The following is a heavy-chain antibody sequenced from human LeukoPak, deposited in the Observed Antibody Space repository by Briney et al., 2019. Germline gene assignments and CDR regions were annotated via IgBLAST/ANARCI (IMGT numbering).Heavy chain of an antibody. J-gene: IGHJ4*02. CDR3: ARGDTVTTIGFDY. CDR1: GFTLSSYW. CDR2: IKQDGSEK. V-gene: IGHV3-7*01. D-gene: IGHD4-11*01. Sequence: GGSLRLSCAASGFTLSSYWMSWVRQAPGKGREWVANIKQDGSEKYYVDSVKGRFTISRDNAKNSLYLQMNSLRAEDTAVYYCARGDTVTTIGFDYWGQGTLVTVSS.